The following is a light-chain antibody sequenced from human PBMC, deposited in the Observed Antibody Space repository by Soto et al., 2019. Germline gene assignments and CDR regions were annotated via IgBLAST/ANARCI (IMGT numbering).Light chain of an antibody. V-gene: IGKV1-5*03. CDR3: QPYNSYPWT. Sequence: DIQMTQSPSTLSASVGDRVTITCRASQSISSWLAWYQQKSGKAPKLLIYKASSLESGVPSRFSGSGSGTEFTLTISSLQPDDFATYYCQPYNSYPWTFGQGTKVEIK. J-gene: IGKJ1*01. CDR2: KAS. CDR1: QSISSW.